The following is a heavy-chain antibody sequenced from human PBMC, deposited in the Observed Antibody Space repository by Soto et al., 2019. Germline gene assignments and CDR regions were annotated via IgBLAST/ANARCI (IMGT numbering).Heavy chain of an antibody. J-gene: IGHJ4*02. CDR2: IKGTDEST. V-gene: IGHV3-23*01. D-gene: IGHD2-21*02. CDR3: AKGVTHWSGVDF. CDR1: GFTFSTYV. Sequence: EVQVLESGGGLVQPGGSLRLSCAASGFTFSTYVMTWVRQAPGKGLEWVSSIKGTDESTYYAESVKGRFTISGDNSKSTVYLQMNSRRAEDAAVYYCAKGVTHWSGVDFWGQGTLVTVSS.